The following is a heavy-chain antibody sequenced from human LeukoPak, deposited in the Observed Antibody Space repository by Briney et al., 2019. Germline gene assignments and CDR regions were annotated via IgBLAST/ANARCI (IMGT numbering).Heavy chain of an antibody. CDR1: GGSFSGYY. D-gene: IGHD5-18*01. Sequence: KPSETLSLTCAVYGGSFSGYYWSWIRQPPGKGLEWIGEINHSGSTNYNPSLKSRVTISVDTSKNQFSLKLSSVTAADTAVYYCARTLHGYPFDPWGQGTLVTVSS. V-gene: IGHV4-34*01. CDR2: INHSGST. CDR3: ARTLHGYPFDP. J-gene: IGHJ5*02.